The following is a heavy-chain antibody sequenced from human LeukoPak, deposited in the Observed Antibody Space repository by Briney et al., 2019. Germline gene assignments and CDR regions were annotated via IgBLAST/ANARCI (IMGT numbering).Heavy chain of an antibody. CDR2: ISYDGSNK. CDR1: GFTFSSYG. CDR3: ANEGGSAFDI. J-gene: IGHJ3*02. D-gene: IGHD3-16*01. Sequence: PGGSLRLSCAASGFTFSSYGMHWVRQAPGKGLEWVAVISYDGSNKYYADSVKGRFTISRDNSKNTLYLQMNSLRAEDTAVYYCANEGGSAFDIWGQGTKVTVSS. V-gene: IGHV3-30*18.